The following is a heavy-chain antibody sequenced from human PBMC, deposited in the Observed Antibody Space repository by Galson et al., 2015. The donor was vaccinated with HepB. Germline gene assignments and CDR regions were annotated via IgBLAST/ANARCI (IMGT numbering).Heavy chain of an antibody. D-gene: IGHD3-22*01. J-gene: IGHJ4*02. Sequence: SLRLSCAVSGFTFSTYAMSWVRQAPGKGLEWVSAISGNGGNTYYADSVKGRFTISRDNSKNTLYLQMNSLGAEDTAVYYCAKYDSSGYYYAPPSNFFDYWGQGTLVTVSS. CDR2: ISGNGGNT. V-gene: IGHV3-23*01. CDR1: GFTFSTYA. CDR3: AKYDSSGYYYAPPSNFFDY.